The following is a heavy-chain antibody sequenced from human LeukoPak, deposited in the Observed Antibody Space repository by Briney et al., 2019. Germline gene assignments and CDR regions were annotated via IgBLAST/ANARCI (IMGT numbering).Heavy chain of an antibody. CDR3: ARGYSGYGGYYYYYMDV. CDR1: EFTFDDYA. V-gene: IGHV3-9*01. D-gene: IGHD5-12*01. J-gene: IGHJ6*03. CDR2: ISWNSGSI. Sequence: GGSLRLSCAASEFTFDDYAMHWVRQAPGKGLEWVSGISWNSGSIGYADCVKGRFTISRDNAKNSLHLQMNSLRAEDTALYYCARGYSGYGGYYYYYMDVWGKGTTVTVSS.